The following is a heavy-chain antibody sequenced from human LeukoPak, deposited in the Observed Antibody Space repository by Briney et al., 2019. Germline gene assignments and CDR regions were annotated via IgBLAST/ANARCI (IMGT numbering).Heavy chain of an antibody. J-gene: IGHJ4*01. V-gene: IGHV4-30-4*08. D-gene: IGHD2-21*01. Sequence: PSETLSLTCTVYSGSINSGSSFWSWVRQPPGKGLEWIGYIYPSGTTYYEPSLKSRVTISVDTSNNQFSLSLDSVTAADTAVYFCSKDSHDWGQGTLVIVS. CDR1: SGSINSGSSF. CDR2: IYPSGTT. CDR3: SKDSHD.